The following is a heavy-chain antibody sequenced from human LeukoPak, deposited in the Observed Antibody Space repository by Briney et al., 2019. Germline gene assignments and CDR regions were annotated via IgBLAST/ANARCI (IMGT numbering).Heavy chain of an antibody. CDR2: IIPIFGTA. J-gene: IGHJ5*01. V-gene: IGHV1-69*06. Sequence: SVKVSCKASGGTFSSYAISWVRQATGQGLEWMGGIIPIFGTANYAQKFQGRVTITADKSTSTAYMELSSLRSEDTAVYYCARDPVGSGWFDYWGQGTLVTVSS. D-gene: IGHD6-19*01. CDR3: ARDPVGSGWFDY. CDR1: GGTFSSYA.